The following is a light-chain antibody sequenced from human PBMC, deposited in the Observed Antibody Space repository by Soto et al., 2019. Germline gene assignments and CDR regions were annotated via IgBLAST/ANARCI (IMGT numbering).Light chain of an antibody. CDR2: DND. Sequence: QSVLTQPPSVSAAPGQRVTISCSGSTSNVGNNYVSWYQQVPRTAPKLLIYDNDQRPSGIPARFSGSKSGTSATLAITGLQTGDEADYFCGTWDSDLDSVLFGGGTKLTVL. J-gene: IGLJ3*02. CDR3: GTWDSDLDSVL. V-gene: IGLV1-51*01. CDR1: TSNVGNNY.